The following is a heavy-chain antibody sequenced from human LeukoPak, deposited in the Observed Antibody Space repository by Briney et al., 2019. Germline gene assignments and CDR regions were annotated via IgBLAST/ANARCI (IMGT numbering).Heavy chain of an antibody. CDR2: IYYSGST. J-gene: IGHJ4*02. CDR3: ARGELELYFDY. D-gene: IGHD1-7*01. CDR1: GGSISSYY. V-gene: IGHV4-59*06. Sequence: SETLSLTCTVSGGSISSYYWGWIRQHPGKGLEWIGYIYYSGSTYYNPSLKSRVTISVDTSKNQFSLKLSSVTAADTAVYYCARGELELYFDYWGQGTLVTVSS.